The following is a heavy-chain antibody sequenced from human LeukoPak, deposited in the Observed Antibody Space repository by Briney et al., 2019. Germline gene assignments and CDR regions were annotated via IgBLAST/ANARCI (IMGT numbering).Heavy chain of an antibody. D-gene: IGHD6-13*01. CDR1: GDSVSSNSAA. CDR3: ARIYSSSWYWGLQSHTFDY. V-gene: IGHV6-1*01. J-gene: IGHJ4*02. CDR2: TYYRSKWYN. Sequence: SQTLSLTCAISGDSVSSNSAAWNWIRQSPSRGLEWLGRTYYRSKWYNDYAVSVKSRITINPDTSKNQFSLQLNSVTPEDTAVYYCARIYSSSWYWGLQSHTFDYWGQGTLVTVSS.